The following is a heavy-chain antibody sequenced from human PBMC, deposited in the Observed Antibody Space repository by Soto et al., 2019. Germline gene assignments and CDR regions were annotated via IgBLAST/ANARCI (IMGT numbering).Heavy chain of an antibody. D-gene: IGHD5-12*01. J-gene: IGHJ6*02. V-gene: IGHV3-48*01. Sequence: GGSLRLSCAASGFTFRDYSMNWVRQAPGKGLEWISYIATSDTVRSYAHSVQGRFIISRDNAKKSLFLEMHSLRGEDTAVYYCTREAWHIRQTGRDVWCQGTTVTVSS. CDR2: IATSDTVR. CDR1: GFTFRDYS. CDR3: TREAWHIRQTGRDV.